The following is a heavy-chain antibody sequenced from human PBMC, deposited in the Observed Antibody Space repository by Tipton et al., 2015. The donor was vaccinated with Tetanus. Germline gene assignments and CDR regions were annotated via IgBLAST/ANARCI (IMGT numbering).Heavy chain of an antibody. V-gene: IGHV4-59*08. D-gene: IGHD3-3*01. J-gene: IGHJ5*02. Sequence: TLSLTCSVSGGSMSSHYWSWIRQPPGKGLEWIGYISYSGRTNYNPSLKSRVSLSVDTAKNQFSLKLSSVTVADTAVYYCAGVLRSESVGWFDPWGQGSLVTVSS. CDR2: ISYSGRT. CDR3: AGVLRSESVGWFDP. CDR1: GGSMSSHY.